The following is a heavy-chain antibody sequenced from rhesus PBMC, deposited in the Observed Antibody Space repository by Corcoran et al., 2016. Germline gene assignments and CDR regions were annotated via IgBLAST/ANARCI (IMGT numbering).Heavy chain of an antibody. CDR2: INGNSGST. J-gene: IGHJ4*01. CDR3: ASVLRGLSYFDY. CDR1: GGSFSRYW. V-gene: IGHV4-80*01. Sequence: QVQLQESGPGLVKPSETLSLTCAVSGGSFSRYWGSGVRQPPGKGLDWIGVINGNSGSTTYNPTLKSRVTLSNDASKKQFSLRLSSVTDADTAVYYCASVLRGLSYFDYWGQGVLVTVSS.